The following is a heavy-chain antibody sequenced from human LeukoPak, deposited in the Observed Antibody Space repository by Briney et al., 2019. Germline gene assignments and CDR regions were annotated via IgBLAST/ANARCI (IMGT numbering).Heavy chain of an antibody. CDR1: GFTSSDYG. V-gene: IGHV3-33*01. CDR3: ARLGSGWYADY. CDR2: IWYDGSNK. J-gene: IGHJ4*02. D-gene: IGHD6-19*01. Sequence: GRSLRLSCAASGFTSSDYGMHWVRQAPGKGLEWVAVIWYDGSNKYYADSVKGRFTISRDNSKNTLYLQMNSLRAEDTAVYYCARLGSGWYADYWGQGTLVTVSS.